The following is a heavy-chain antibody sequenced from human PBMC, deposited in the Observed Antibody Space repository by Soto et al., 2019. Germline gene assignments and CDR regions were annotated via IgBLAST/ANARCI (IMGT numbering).Heavy chain of an antibody. V-gene: IGHV4-31*09. CDR1: GASVNSGDFH. Sequence: QVQLQESGPGLVKPSQTLSLTCTVSGASVNSGDFHWSWIRQRPGAGLEWIGYIFFSGNTYYNPSLRGRLTLSMDQSKNLFSPMLTSMTARDSAVYYCTGDSPPPPYFSYFGMDVWGQGTTVTVSS. CDR3: TGDSPPPPYFSYFGMDV. D-gene: IGHD1-26*01. CDR2: IFFSGNT. J-gene: IGHJ6*02.